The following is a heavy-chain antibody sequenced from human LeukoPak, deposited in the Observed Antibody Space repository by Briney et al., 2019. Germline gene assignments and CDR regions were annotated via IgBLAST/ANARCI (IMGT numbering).Heavy chain of an antibody. J-gene: IGHJ4*02. CDR2: IGSSSGTI. CDR3: ARTRYNSGGGDY. V-gene: IGHV3-48*01. D-gene: IGHD6-19*01. CDR1: GFNFGPYS. Sequence: GGSLTLFCPAQGFNFGPYSMTWVRQAPGKGLEWISYIGSSSGTIKYADFVKGRFTISRDNSKNALYLQMNSLRAEDTAVYYCARTRYNSGGGDYWGQGTPVTVSP.